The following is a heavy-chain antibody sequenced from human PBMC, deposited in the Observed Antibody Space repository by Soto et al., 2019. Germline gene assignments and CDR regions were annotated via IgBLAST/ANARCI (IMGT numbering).Heavy chain of an antibody. CDR3: ASSPVLRYFDWLLYEGHYYYYGMDV. J-gene: IGHJ6*02. V-gene: IGHV4-39*01. Sequence: PSETLSLTCTVSGGSISSSSYYWGWIRQPPGKGLEWIGSIYYSGSTYYNPSLKSRVTISVDTSKNQFSLKLSSVTAADTAVYYCASSPVLRYFDWLLYEGHYYYYGMDVWGQGTTVTSP. CDR2: IYYSGST. CDR1: GGSISSSSYY. D-gene: IGHD3-9*01.